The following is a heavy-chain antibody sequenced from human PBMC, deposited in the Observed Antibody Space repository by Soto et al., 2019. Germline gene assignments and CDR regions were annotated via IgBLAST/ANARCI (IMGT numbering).Heavy chain of an antibody. CDR1: GGTFSSYA. J-gene: IGHJ4*02. CDR2: IIPIFGTA. D-gene: IGHD2-2*01. Sequence: ASVKVSCKASGGTFSSYAISWVRQAPGQGLEWMGGIIPIFGTANYAQKFQGRVTITADESTSTAYMELSSLRSEDTAVYYCARGSELGYCSSTSCFPSWGQGTLVTVSS. CDR3: ARGSELGYCSSTSCFPS. V-gene: IGHV1-69*13.